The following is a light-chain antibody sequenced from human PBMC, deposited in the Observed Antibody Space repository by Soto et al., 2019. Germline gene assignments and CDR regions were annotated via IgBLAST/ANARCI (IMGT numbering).Light chain of an antibody. CDR3: QQYNTYSWT. J-gene: IGKJ1*01. CDR2: DAS. CDR1: QSISSY. V-gene: IGKV1-5*01. Sequence: DIQMTQSPSSLSASVGDRVTITCRASQSISSYLNWYQQKPGKAPKLLVYDASSLESGVPSRFSGSGSGTEFTLTISSLQPDDFATYYCQQYNTYSWTLGQGTKVDIK.